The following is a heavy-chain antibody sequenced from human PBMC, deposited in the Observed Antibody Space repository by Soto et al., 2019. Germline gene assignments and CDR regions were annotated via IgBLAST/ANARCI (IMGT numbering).Heavy chain of an antibody. J-gene: IGHJ3*02. CDR3: ARRGGVGVAGSAAFDM. D-gene: IGHD3-3*01. CDR1: GYPVTAYY. CDR2: INPATGAA. V-gene: IGHV1-2*02. Sequence: QLHLVQSGAVVKKPGASVTVSCSASGYPVTAYYMHWVRQAPGRGLEWMGGINPATGAAKYTQTFQGRVTMTRDTSTSTVLMELSGLTSEDTAVFYCARRGGVGVAGSAAFDMWGQGTLVTVSS.